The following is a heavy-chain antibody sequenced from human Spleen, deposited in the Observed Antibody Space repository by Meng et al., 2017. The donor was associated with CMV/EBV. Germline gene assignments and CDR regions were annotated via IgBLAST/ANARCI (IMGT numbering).Heavy chain of an antibody. J-gene: IGHJ6*02. CDR2: INHSGST. V-gene: IGHV4-38-2*02. Sequence: GSLRLSCTVSRYFISSGYYWGWIRQPPGKGLEWIGEINHSGSTNYNPSLKSRVTISVDTSKNQFSLKLSSVTAADTAVYYCARGLGGSYLYSYYYYYGMDVWGQGTTVTVSS. CDR1: RYFISSGYY. D-gene: IGHD1-26*01. CDR3: ARGLGGSYLYSYYYYYGMDV.